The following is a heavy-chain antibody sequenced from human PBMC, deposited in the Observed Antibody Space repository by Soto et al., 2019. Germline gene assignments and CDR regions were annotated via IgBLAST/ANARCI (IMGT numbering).Heavy chain of an antibody. CDR3: AKDEVLWFGELRGGIFDY. CDR2: ISYDGSNK. D-gene: IGHD3-10*01. Sequence: GGSLRLSCAASGFTFSSYGMHWVRQAPGKGLEWVAVISYDGSNKYYADSVKGRFTISRDNSKNTLYLQMNGLRAEDTAVYYCAKDEVLWFGELRGGIFDYWGQGTLVTVSS. CDR1: GFTFSSYG. J-gene: IGHJ4*02. V-gene: IGHV3-30*18.